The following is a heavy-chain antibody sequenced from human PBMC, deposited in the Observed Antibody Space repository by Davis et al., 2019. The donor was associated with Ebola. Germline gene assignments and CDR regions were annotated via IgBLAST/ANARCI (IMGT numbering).Heavy chain of an antibody. CDR3: AKGGARYFYHYYGMDV. V-gene: IGHV3-23*01. J-gene: IGHJ6*02. CDR2: ISGSGATT. Sequence: GESLKISCAASGFTFSNYAMSWVRQAPGKGLEWVSGISGSGATTYYADSVKGRFTISRDNSKNTLYLQMNSPRADDTALYYCAKGGARYFYHYYGMDVWGQGTTVTVSS. CDR1: GFTFSNYA. D-gene: IGHD2/OR15-2a*01.